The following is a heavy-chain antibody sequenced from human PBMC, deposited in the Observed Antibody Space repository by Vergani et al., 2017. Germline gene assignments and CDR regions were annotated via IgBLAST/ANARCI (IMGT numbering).Heavy chain of an antibody. CDR1: GFTFTSSA. D-gene: IGHD1-1*01. J-gene: IGHJ4*02. CDR2: IVVGSGNT. Sequence: QLVQSGAEVKKPGTSVKVSCKASGFTFTSSAVQWVRQARGQRLEWIGWIVVGSGNTNYAQKFQERVTITRDMSTSTAYMELSSLRSEDTAVYYCARSNWNDFGSLDYWGQGTLVTVSS. V-gene: IGHV1-58*01. CDR3: ARSNWNDFGSLDY.